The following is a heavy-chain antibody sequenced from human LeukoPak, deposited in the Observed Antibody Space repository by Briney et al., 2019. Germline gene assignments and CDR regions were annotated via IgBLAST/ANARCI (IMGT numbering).Heavy chain of an antibody. CDR2: INHSGST. V-gene: IGHV4-34*01. CDR1: GGSFSGYY. Sequence: SETLSLTCAVYGGSFSGYYWSWIRQPPGKGPEWIGEINHSGSTNYNPSLKSRVTISVDTSKNQFSLKLSSVTAADTAVYYCARRGPGYPYYFDYWGQGALVTVSS. CDR3: ARRGPGYPYYFDY. J-gene: IGHJ4*02. D-gene: IGHD3-9*01.